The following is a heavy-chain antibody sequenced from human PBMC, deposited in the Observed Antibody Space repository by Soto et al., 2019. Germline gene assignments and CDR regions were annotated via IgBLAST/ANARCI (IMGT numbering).Heavy chain of an antibody. CDR1: GFTFSAYA. Sequence: EVQLVESGGGLVQPGGSLTLSCAGSGFTFSAYAMNWVRQAPGKGLEWVAFIGTTSSAEHYADSVKGRFTISRDNAKRSVYLEMNSLRDEDTAVYYCARDIVGARRFDFWGQGTLVTVSS. D-gene: IGHD1-26*01. CDR2: IGTTSSAE. V-gene: IGHV3-48*02. J-gene: IGHJ4*02. CDR3: ARDIVGARRFDF.